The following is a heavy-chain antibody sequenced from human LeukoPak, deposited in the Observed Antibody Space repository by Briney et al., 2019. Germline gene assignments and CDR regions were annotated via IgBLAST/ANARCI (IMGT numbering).Heavy chain of an antibody. J-gene: IGHJ4*02. D-gene: IGHD3-22*01. CDR3: AKDRHYYDSSGPVDY. Sequence: TGGSLRLSCAASGFTFSSYAMSWVRQAPGKGLAWVSAISGSGGSTYYADSVKGRFTISRDNSKNTLYLQMNSLRAEDTAVYYCAKDRHYYDSSGPVDYWGQGTLVTVSS. CDR2: ISGSGGST. V-gene: IGHV3-23*01. CDR1: GFTFSSYA.